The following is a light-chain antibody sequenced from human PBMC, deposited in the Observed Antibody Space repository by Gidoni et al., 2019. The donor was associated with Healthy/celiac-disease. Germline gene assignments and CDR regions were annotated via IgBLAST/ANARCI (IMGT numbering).Light chain of an antibody. Sequence: EIVLTQSPGTLSLSPGERATISCRASQSVSSSYLAWYQQKPGQAPRLLIYGAYSRATVIPDRFSGSGSGTDFTLTISRLEPEDFAVYYCQQYGSSRGTFGQGTKVEIK. CDR3: QQYGSSRGT. V-gene: IGKV3-20*01. CDR1: QSVSSSY. J-gene: IGKJ1*01. CDR2: GAY.